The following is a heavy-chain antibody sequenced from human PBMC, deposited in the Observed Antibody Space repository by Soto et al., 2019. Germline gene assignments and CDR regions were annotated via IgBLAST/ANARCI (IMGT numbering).Heavy chain of an antibody. Sequence: QEQLVQSGAEVKKPGSSVKVSCKASGGLFSSYPINWVRQVPGQGLEWMGGIIPVFQTAYYTQRFQGRVTITADESTNTDYMELSSLRSEDTAIYYCARGGSGYTWFNEFWGQGTLVTVSS. V-gene: IGHV1-69*01. J-gene: IGHJ4*02. CDR1: GGLFSSYP. D-gene: IGHD3-22*01. CDR2: IIPVFQTA. CDR3: ARGGSGYTWFNEF.